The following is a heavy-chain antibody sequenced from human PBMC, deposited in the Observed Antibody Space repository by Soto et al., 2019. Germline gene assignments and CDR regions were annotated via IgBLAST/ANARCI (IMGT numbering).Heavy chain of an antibody. CDR2: MNPNSGNT. CDR1: GYSFINYD. V-gene: IGHV1-8*01. D-gene: IGHD6-6*01. CDR3: ARVTSRSSSGAAY. Sequence: QVQLVQSAAEVKKTGASVKVSRKASGYSFINYDINWVRQAPGRGLEWMGWMNPNSGNTGYAHKFQGRVTMTRDTSINTAYMELSSLTSDDTALYYCARVTSRSSSGAAYWGPGTLVTVSS. J-gene: IGHJ4*02.